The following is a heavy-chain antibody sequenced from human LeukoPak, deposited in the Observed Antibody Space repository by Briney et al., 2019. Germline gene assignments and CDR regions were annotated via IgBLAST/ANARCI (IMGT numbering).Heavy chain of an antibody. CDR3: ARDDRVVPAAKFDP. Sequence: PGASVKVSCKASGYTFTSYGISWVRQAPGQGLEWMGWISAYNGNTNYAQKLQGRVTMTTDTSTSTAYMELRSLRSDDTAVYYCARDDRVVPAAKFDPWGQGTLVTVSS. CDR1: GYTFTSYG. V-gene: IGHV1-18*01. J-gene: IGHJ5*02. CDR2: ISAYNGNT. D-gene: IGHD2-2*01.